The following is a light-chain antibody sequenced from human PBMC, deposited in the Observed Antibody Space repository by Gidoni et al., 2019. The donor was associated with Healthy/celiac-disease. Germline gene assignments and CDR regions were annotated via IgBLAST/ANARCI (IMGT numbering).Light chain of an antibody. V-gene: IGKV3-11*01. Sequence: DIVLTQSPATLSLSPGERATISCRASQSVSSYLAWYQQKPGQAPRLLIYDASNRATGIPARFSGSGAGTDFTLTISSLEPEDFAVYYCQQRSNWSLSITFGQGTRLEIK. J-gene: IGKJ5*01. CDR1: QSVSSY. CDR3: QQRSNWSLSIT. CDR2: DAS.